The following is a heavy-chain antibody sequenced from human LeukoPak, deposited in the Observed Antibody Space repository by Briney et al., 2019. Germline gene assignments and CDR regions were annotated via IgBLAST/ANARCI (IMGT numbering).Heavy chain of an antibody. CDR3: ARDSSLAAAGD. J-gene: IGHJ4*02. D-gene: IGHD6-13*01. CDR2: INPNSGGT. V-gene: IGHV1-2*02. CDR1: GYTFTGYY. Sequence: ASVKVSCKASGYTFTGYYMHWVRQAPGQGLEWMGWINPNSGGTNYAQKFQGRVTMTRDTSISTAYMELTRLRSHDPAVYYCARDSSLAAAGDWGQGTLVTVSS.